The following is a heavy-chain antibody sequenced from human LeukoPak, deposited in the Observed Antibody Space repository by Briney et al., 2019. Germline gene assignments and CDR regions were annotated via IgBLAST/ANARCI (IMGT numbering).Heavy chain of an antibody. Sequence: PSQTLSLTCAVSGGSISGGGYSWSWIRQPPGKGLEWIGYIDDSGSTYYNPSLKSRVTISVDRSKNQSSLKLSSATAADTAVYYCAREGYSYGLFDYWGQGTLVTASS. D-gene: IGHD5-18*01. J-gene: IGHJ4*02. V-gene: IGHV4-30-2*01. CDR3: AREGYSYGLFDY. CDR1: GGSISGGGYS. CDR2: IDDSGST.